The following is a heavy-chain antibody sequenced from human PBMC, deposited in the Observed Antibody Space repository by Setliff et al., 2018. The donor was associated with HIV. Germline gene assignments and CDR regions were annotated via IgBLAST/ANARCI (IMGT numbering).Heavy chain of an antibody. CDR1: GYTFTSYG. D-gene: IGHD2-2*02. CDR2: ISAYNGNT. J-gene: IGHJ6*03. Sequence: ASVKVSCKASGYTFTSYGISWVRQAPGQGLEWMGWISAYNGNTNYAQRFQGRVTLTRNTSISTAYMELSSLTSEDTAVYFCARSRYQLLYDMDVWGKGTTVTVSS. CDR3: ARSRYQLLYDMDV. V-gene: IGHV1-18*01.